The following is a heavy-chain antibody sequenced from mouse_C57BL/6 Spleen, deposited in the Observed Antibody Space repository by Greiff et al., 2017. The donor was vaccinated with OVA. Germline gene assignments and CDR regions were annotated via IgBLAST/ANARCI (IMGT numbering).Heavy chain of an antibody. CDR2: ISSGSSTI. J-gene: IGHJ1*03. Sequence: EVQVVESGGGLVKPGGSLKLSCAASGFTFSDSGMHWVRQAPEKGLEWVAYISSGSSTIYYADTVKGRFTISRDNAKNTLFLQMTSLRSEDTAMYYCARRDWYFDVWGTGTTVTVSS. V-gene: IGHV5-17*01. CDR1: GFTFSDSG. CDR3: ARRDWYFDV.